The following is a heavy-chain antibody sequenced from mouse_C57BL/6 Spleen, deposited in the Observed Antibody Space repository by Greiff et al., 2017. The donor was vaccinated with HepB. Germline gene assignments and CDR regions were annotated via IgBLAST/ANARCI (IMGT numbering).Heavy chain of an antibody. CDR3: ARDHAYYSNYGDY. CDR1: GFTFSSYA. CDR2: ISDGGSYT. D-gene: IGHD2-5*01. J-gene: IGHJ2*01. Sequence: EVQLVESGGGLVKPGGSLKLSCAASGFTFSSYAMSWVRQTPEKRLEWVATISDGGSYTYYPDNVKGRFTISRDNAKNNLYLQMSHLKSEDTAMYYCARDHAYYSNYGDYWGQGTTLTVSS. V-gene: IGHV5-4*01.